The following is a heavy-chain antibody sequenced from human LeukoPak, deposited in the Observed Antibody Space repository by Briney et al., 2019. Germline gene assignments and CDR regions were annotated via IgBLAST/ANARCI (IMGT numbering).Heavy chain of an antibody. V-gene: IGHV3-49*04. CDR2: IRRKYYGGTT. D-gene: IGHD1-26*01. CDR3: TRGGGSYPADY. Sequence: GGSLRLSCTASGFTFGDYAMSWVRQAPGKGLEWVGFIRRKYYGGTTEYAASVKGRFTISRDDSKSIAYLQMNSLTTDDTAVFFCTRGGGSYPADYWGQGTLVTVSS. CDR1: GFTFGDYA. J-gene: IGHJ4*01.